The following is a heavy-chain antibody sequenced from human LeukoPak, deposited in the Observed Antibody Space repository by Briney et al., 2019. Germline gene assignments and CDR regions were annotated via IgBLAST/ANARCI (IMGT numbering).Heavy chain of an antibody. CDR1: GYTFTSYG. D-gene: IGHD3-22*01. CDR3: ARVPTLSYYYDSSGYCDY. CDR2: ISAYNGNT. Sequence: SVKVSCKASGYTFTSYGISWVRQAPGQGLEWMGWISAYNGNTNYAQKLQGRVTMTTDTSTSTAYMELRSLRSDDTAVYYCARVPTLSYYYDSSGYCDYWGQGTLVTVSS. V-gene: IGHV1-18*01. J-gene: IGHJ4*02.